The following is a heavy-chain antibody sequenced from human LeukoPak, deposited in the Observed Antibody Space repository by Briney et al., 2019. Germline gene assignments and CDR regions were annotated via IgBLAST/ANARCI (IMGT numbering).Heavy chain of an antibody. CDR2: IYYSGST. CDR1: GGSISSYY. CDR3: SRESGAFSPFGY. D-gene: IGHD1-26*01. J-gene: IGHJ4*02. Sequence: SEALSLTCTVSGGSISSYYWSWIRQPPGKGLEWIGYIYYSGSTNYNASLKSRLTISADTSKNHLSLNLTSVTAADTAVYYCSRESGAFSPFGYWGQGTLVTVSS. V-gene: IGHV4-59*12.